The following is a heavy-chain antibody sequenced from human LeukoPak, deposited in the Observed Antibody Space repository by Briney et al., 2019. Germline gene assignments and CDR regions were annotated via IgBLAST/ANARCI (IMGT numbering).Heavy chain of an antibody. Sequence: GRSLRLSCAASGFTFSSYGMHWVRQAPGKGLEWEAVIWYDGSNKYYADSVKGRFTISRDNSKNTLYLQMNSLRAEDTAVYYCASASYCKGGSCYSVHWGQGTLVTVSS. CDR3: ASASYCKGGSCYSVH. D-gene: IGHD2-15*01. V-gene: IGHV3-33*01. J-gene: IGHJ4*02. CDR1: GFTFSSYG. CDR2: IWYDGSNK.